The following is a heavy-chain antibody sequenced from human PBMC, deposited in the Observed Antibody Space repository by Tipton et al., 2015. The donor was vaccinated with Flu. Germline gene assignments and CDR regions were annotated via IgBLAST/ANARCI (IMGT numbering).Heavy chain of an antibody. J-gene: IGHJ3*02. CDR2: IIPILGIA. D-gene: IGHD3-22*01. CDR3: ARGADYYDSIGCHAFDI. V-gene: IGHV1-69*02. CDR1: GGTFSSYT. Sequence: QVQLVQSGAEVKKPGSSVKVSCKASGGTFSSYTISWVRQAPGQGLEWMGRIIPILGIANYAQKFQGRVTITADKSTSTAYMELSSLRSEDTAVYYCARGADYYDSIGCHAFDIWGQGTMVAVAS.